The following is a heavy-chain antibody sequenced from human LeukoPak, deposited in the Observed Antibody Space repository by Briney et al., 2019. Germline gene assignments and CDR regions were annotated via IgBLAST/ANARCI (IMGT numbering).Heavy chain of an antibody. CDR2: ISPYNGGT. CDR3: ARWTSITMVRGADAFDI. J-gene: IGHJ3*02. D-gene: IGHD3-10*01. CDR1: GYSFMNYG. V-gene: IGHV1-18*01. Sequence: ASVKVSCKASGYSFMNYGISWVRQAPGQGLDYMGWISPYNGGTNYAQIFQGRVTMTTDTSTSTAHMELRSLRSEDTAVYYCARWTSITMVRGADAFDIWGQGTMVTVSS.